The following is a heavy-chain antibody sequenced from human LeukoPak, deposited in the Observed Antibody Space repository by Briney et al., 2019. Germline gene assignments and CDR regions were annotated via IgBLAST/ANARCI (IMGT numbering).Heavy chain of an antibody. CDR3: ARHGTSGTNLNWFDP. Sequence: PSETLSLTCTVSAGSISSFYWSWIRQPPGKGLEWIGYIYYSGSTNYNPSLKSRVTISVDTSKNQFSLKLSSVTAADTAVYYCARHGTSGTNLNWFDPWGQGTLVTVSS. D-gene: IGHD1-1*01. J-gene: IGHJ5*02. V-gene: IGHV4-59*01. CDR2: IYYSGST. CDR1: AGSISSFY.